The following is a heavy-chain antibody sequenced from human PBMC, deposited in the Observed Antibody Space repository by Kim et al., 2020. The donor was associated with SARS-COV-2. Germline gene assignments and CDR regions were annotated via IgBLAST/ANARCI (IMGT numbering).Heavy chain of an antibody. D-gene: IGHD5-18*01. CDR1: GYTFTSYG. CDR3: ARELRGYSYGYEFDY. J-gene: IGHJ4*02. CDR2: ISAYNGNT. Sequence: ASVKVSCKASGYTFTSYGISWVRQAPGQGLEWMGWISAYNGNTNYAQKLQGRVTMTTDTSTSTAYMELRSLRSDDTAVYYCARELRGYSYGYEFDYWGQGTLVTVSS. V-gene: IGHV1-18*04.